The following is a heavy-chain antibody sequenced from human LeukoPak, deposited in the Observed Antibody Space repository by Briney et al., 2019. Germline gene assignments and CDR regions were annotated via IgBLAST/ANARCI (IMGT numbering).Heavy chain of an antibody. D-gene: IGHD1-26*01. J-gene: IGHJ4*02. CDR2: ISGGGASR. V-gene: IGHV3-23*01. CDR1: GFTFSSYA. CDR3: AKGGSSLVWGGAVDY. Sequence: PGGSLRLSCRGSGFTFSSYAMNWVRQAPGDGLEWVSGISGGGASREHADSVKGRFIISRDNAETTVYLQMNSLRAEDTAVYYCAKGGSSLVWGGAVDYWGQGTLVTVSS.